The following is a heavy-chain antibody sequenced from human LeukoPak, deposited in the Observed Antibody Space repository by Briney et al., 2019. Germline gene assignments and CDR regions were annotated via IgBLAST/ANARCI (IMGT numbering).Heavy chain of an antibody. CDR1: GGPISSGSYY. D-gene: IGHD3-16*01. CDR2: IYTSGST. V-gene: IGHV4-61*02. CDR3: ARAPGGYLDY. Sequence: SETLSLTCTVSGGPISSGSYYWSWIRQPAGKGLEWIGRIYTSGSTNYNPSLKSRVTISVDTSKNQFSLKLSSVTAADTAVYYCARAPGGYLDYWGQGTLVTVSS. J-gene: IGHJ4*02.